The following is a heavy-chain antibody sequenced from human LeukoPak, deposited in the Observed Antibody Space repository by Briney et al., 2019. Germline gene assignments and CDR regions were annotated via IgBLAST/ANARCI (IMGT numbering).Heavy chain of an antibody. CDR1: GFTFSSYS. CDR2: ISSSSSYI. J-gene: IGHJ4*02. Sequence: AGGSLRLSCAASGFTFSSYSMNWVRQAPGKGLEWVSSISSSSSYIYYADSVKGRFTISRDNANNSLSLQMNSLRAEDTAVYYCARASSSWDHFDYWGQGTLVTVSS. D-gene: IGHD6-13*01. CDR3: ARASSSWDHFDY. V-gene: IGHV3-21*01.